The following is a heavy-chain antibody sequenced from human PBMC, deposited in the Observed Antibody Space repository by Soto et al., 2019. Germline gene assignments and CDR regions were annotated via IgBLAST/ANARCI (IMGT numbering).Heavy chain of an antibody. D-gene: IGHD3-22*01. V-gene: IGHV1-2*02. CDR3: ARDHYYDSSGYYYPLYYYYGMDV. CDR1: GYTFTGYY. J-gene: IGHJ6*02. Sequence: ASVKVSCKASGYTFTGYYMHWVRQAPGQGLEWMGWINPNSGGTNYAQKFQGRVTMTRDTSISTAYMELSRLRSDDTAVYYCARDHYYDSSGYYYPLYYYYGMDVWGQGTTVTVSS. CDR2: INPNSGGT.